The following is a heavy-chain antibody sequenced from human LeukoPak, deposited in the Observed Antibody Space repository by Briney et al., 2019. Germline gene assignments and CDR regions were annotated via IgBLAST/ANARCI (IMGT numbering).Heavy chain of an antibody. D-gene: IGHD6-25*01. CDR1: GYSFTNYW. CDR2: IYPADSDT. V-gene: IGHV5-51*01. CDR3: ARPLDGAADGFDI. Sequence: AESLKISCTGPGYSFTNYWIGWVRPMPGKGLEWMGVIYPADSDTRYTPSFQCQVTISSDKSSTTAYLQWSSLRASDTAMYYCARPLDGAADGFDIWGQGTMVTVSS. J-gene: IGHJ3*02.